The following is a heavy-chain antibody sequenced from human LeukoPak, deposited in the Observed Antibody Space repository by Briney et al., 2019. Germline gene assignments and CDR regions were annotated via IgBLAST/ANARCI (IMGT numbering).Heavy chain of an antibody. CDR3: ARGRRIYCSGGSCYSVYYMDV. CDR1: GGTFINHI. J-gene: IGHJ6*03. CDR2: IITNLDTG. D-gene: IGHD2-15*01. V-gene: IGHV1-69*05. Sequence: SVKVSCKFSGGTFINHIISWVRQAPGQGLEWMGGIITNLDTGHYAPKFQGRVTITRNTSISTAYMELSSLRSEDTAVYYCARGRRIYCSGGSCYSVYYMDVWGKGTTVTVSS.